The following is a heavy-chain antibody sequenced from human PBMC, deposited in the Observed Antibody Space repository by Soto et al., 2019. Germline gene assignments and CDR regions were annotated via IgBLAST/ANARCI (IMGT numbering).Heavy chain of an antibody. CDR1: GFTFSSYP. J-gene: IGHJ4*02. D-gene: IGHD2-8*01. CDR2: ITEDGSGT. CDR3: VRGTNGWRGMDY. Sequence: PVGPLRLSCATSGFTFSSYPIHWVRQAPGKGPVWVSRITEDGSGTTYADSVKGRFTVTRDNAKKTMYLQMSGLGAEDTAVYHCVRGTNGWRGMDYWGQGTLVTVSS. V-gene: IGHV3-74*01.